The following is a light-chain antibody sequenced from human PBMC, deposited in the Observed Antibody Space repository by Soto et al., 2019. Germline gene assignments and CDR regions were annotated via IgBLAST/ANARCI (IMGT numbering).Light chain of an antibody. CDR1: SGHSSYA. CDR2: LNSDGSH. V-gene: IGLV4-69*01. CDR3: QTWGTGIRV. J-gene: IGLJ2*01. Sequence: QLVRTQSPSASASLGASVKLTWTLSSGHSSYAIAWHQQQPEKGPRYLMKLNSDGSHSKGDGIPDRFSGSSSGAERYLTISSLQSEDEADYYCQTWGTGIRVFGGATKLTVL.